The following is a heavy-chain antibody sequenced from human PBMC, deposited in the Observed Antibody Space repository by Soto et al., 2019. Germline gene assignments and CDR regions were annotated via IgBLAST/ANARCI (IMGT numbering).Heavy chain of an antibody. CDR3: ARSIVVVTAADY. J-gene: IGHJ4*02. CDR1: GYTFTSYA. Sequence: QVQLVQSGAEVKKPGASVKVSCKASGYTFTSYAMYWVRQAPGQRLEWMGWINVGNGNTKYSQKFQGRVTITRDTSASTAYMELSSLRSEDTAVYYCARSIVVVTAADYWGQGTLVTVSS. D-gene: IGHD2-21*02. CDR2: INVGNGNT. V-gene: IGHV1-3*01.